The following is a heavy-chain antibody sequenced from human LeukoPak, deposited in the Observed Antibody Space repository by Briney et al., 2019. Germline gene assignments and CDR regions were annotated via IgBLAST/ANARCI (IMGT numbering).Heavy chain of an antibody. CDR2: ISGSGGST. J-gene: IGHJ4*02. Sequence: GGSLRLSCAASGFTFSSYAMSWVRQAPGKGLEWVSAISGSGGSTYYADSAKGRFTISRDNSKNTLYLQMNSLRAEDTAVYYCAKAVYYDSSGSDYWGQGTLVTVSS. V-gene: IGHV3-23*01. D-gene: IGHD3-22*01. CDR1: GFTFSSYA. CDR3: AKAVYYDSSGSDY.